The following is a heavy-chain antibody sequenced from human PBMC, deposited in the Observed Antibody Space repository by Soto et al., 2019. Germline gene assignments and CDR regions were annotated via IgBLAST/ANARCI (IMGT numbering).Heavy chain of an antibody. D-gene: IGHD1-26*01. CDR2: ISWNSGSI. J-gene: IGHJ3*02. CDR3: AKEDPLLLAFDI. V-gene: IGHV3-9*01. Sequence: EVQLVESGGGLVQPGRSLRLSCAASGFTFDDYAMHWVRQAPGKGLEWVSGISWNSGSIGYADSVKGRFTISRDNAKNSLYLQMNTLRAEDTALYYCAKEDPLLLAFDIWGQGTMVTASS. CDR1: GFTFDDYA.